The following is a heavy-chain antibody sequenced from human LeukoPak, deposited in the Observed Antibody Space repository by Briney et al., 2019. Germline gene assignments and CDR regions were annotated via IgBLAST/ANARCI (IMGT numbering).Heavy chain of an antibody. J-gene: IGHJ5*02. CDR2: MNPNSGNT. V-gene: IGHV1-8*01. Sequence: ASVKVSCKASGYTFTSYDINWVRQATGQGLEWMGWMNPNSGNTGYAQKFQGGVTMTRNTSISTAYMELSSLRSEDTAVYYCARDYGSGSYYNGGNWFDPWGQGTLVTVSS. CDR3: ARDYGSGSYYNGGNWFDP. CDR1: GYTFTSYD. D-gene: IGHD3-10*01.